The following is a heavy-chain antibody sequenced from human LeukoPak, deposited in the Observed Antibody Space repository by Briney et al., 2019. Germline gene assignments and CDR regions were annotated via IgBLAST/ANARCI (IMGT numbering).Heavy chain of an antibody. CDR1: GFTFSSYA. V-gene: IGHV3-23*01. CDR2: ICGAGGTT. Sequence: PGGSLRLSCAASGFTFSSYAMNWVRQAPGKGLEWVSAICGAGGTTYYADSVKGRFTISRDNSKNTLFLQMNSLRVEDTAVYFCAKDWSVVVTGIRSNWGQGTLVTVSS. D-gene: IGHD2-21*02. CDR3: AKDWSVVVTGIRSN. J-gene: IGHJ4*02.